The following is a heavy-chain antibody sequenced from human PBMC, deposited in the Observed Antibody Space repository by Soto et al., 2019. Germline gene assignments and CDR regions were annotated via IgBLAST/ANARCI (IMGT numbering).Heavy chain of an antibody. Sequence: QEQLVQSGAEVKKPGSSVKVSCKASGGLFSSYPISWVRQVPGQGLEWMGGIIPVFQTAYYTQRFQGSVTITADESTNTAYMELSRLRSEDRASYYCAMGGSGYTWFNEFWGQGTLVTVSS. CDR1: GGLFSSYP. V-gene: IGHV1-69*01. CDR2: IIPVFQTA. CDR3: AMGGSGYTWFNEF. J-gene: IGHJ4*02. D-gene: IGHD3-22*01.